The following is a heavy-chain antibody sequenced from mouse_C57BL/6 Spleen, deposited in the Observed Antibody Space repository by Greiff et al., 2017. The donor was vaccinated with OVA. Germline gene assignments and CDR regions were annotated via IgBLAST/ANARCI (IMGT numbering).Heavy chain of an antibody. J-gene: IGHJ2*01. CDR3: ARDGGYLGF. CDR1: GFTFSSYA. CDR2: ISDGGSYT. D-gene: IGHD2-3*01. V-gene: IGHV5-4*01. Sequence: EVKLVESGGGLVKPGGSLKLSCAASGFTFSSYAMSCVRQTPEKRLEWVATISDGGSYTYYPDNVKGRFTISRDNAKNNLYLQMSHLKAEDTAMYYCARDGGYLGFWGQGTTLTVSS.